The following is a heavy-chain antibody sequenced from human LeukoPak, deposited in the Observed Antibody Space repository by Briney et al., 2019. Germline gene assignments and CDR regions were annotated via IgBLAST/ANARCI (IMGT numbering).Heavy chain of an antibody. V-gene: IGHV3-30*02. CDR1: GFTFSSYG. Sequence: PGGSLRLSCAASGFTFSSYGMHWVRQAPGKGLEWVAFIRYDGSNKYYADSVKGRFTISRDNSKNTLYLQMNSLRAEDTAVYYCAKDPYYYGSGLNTSSGYYYYYYMDVWGKGTTVTISS. J-gene: IGHJ6*03. CDR2: IRYDGSNK. CDR3: AKDPYYYGSGLNTSSGYYYYYYMDV. D-gene: IGHD3-10*01.